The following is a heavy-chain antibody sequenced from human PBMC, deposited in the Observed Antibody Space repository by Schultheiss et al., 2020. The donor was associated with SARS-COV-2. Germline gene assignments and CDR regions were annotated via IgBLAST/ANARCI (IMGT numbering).Heavy chain of an antibody. CDR2: IKQDGSEK. CDR1: GFTFDDYA. V-gene: IGHV3-7*01. D-gene: IGHD3-10*01. CDR3: AREWPGLWFGLQDY. Sequence: GGSLRLSCAASGFTFDDYAMHWVRQAPGKGLEWVANIKQDGSEKYYVDSVKGRFTISRDNARNSLFLQMNSLRAEDTAVYYCAREWPGLWFGLQDYWGQGTLVTVSS. J-gene: IGHJ4*02.